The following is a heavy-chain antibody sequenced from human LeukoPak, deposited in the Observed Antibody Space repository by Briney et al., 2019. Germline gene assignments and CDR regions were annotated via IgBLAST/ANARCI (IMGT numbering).Heavy chain of an antibody. CDR1: GFTFSSYA. V-gene: IGHV3-23*01. Sequence: GGSLRLSCAASGFTFSSYAMSWVRQAPGKGLGWVSAISGSGGSTYYADSVKGRFTISRDNSKNTLYLQMNSLRAEDTAVYYCAKASVVPAATWSVYFQHWGQGTLVTVSS. J-gene: IGHJ1*01. CDR3: AKASVVPAATWSVYFQH. D-gene: IGHD2-2*01. CDR2: ISGSGGST.